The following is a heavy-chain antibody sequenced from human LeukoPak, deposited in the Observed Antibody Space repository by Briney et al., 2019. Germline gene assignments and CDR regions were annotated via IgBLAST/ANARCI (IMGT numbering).Heavy chain of an antibody. V-gene: IGHV4-59*11. CDR3: ARVRADSSNDAFDI. CDR1: GGSITSHY. J-gene: IGHJ3*02. CDR2: IYSSGAT. D-gene: IGHD6-6*01. Sequence: SETLSLTCTVSGGSITSHYWSWIRQPPGKGLEWLGYIYSSGATNHNLSLRSRLTISVDTSKNQFSLMLTSVTAADTAVYYCARVRADSSNDAFDIWGQGTVVTVS.